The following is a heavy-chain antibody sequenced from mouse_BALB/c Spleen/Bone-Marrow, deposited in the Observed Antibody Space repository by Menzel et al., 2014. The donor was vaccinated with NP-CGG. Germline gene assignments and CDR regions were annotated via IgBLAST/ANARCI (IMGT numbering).Heavy chain of an antibody. J-gene: IGHJ4*01. CDR3: THDYDYYAMNY. D-gene: IGHD2-4*01. Sequence: EVQLQQSGTVLARPGASVKMSCKASGYTFTSYWMHWVKPRPGQGLEWIGAIYPGNSDTSYNQKFKGKAKLTAVTSTSTAYMELSSLTNEDSAVYYCTHDYDYYAMNYWGQGTSVTVSS. CDR1: GYTFTSYW. CDR2: IYPGNSDT. V-gene: IGHV1-5*01.